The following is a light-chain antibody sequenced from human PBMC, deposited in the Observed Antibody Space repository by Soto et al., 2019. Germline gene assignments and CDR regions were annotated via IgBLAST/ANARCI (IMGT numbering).Light chain of an antibody. J-gene: IGKJ1*01. CDR1: QSVSSSY. Sequence: EIVLTQSPGTLSLSPGERAPLSCRASQSVSSSYLAWYQQNPGQAPRLLIYGASSRATGIPDRFSGSGSGTDFTLTISRLEPEDFAVYYCQQYGSSRTFGQGTKVDIK. CDR3: QQYGSSRT. V-gene: IGKV3-20*01. CDR2: GAS.